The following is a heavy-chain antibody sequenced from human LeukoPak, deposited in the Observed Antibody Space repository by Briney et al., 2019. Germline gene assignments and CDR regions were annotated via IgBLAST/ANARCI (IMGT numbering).Heavy chain of an antibody. CDR2: ISVYNGNT. Sequence: GASVKVSCKASGYTFINYGISWVRPAPGQGLECMGWISVYNGNTNYAQKLQGRVTMTTDTSTSTAYMELRSLRSDDTAVYYCARGYTSGWSPALDIWGQGTMVTVSS. D-gene: IGHD6-19*01. CDR1: GYTFINYG. J-gene: IGHJ3*02. CDR3: ARGYTSGWSPALDI. V-gene: IGHV1-18*01.